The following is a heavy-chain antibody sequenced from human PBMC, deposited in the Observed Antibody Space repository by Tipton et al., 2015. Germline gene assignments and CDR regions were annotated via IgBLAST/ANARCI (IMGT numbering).Heavy chain of an antibody. CDR2: SSTTGDTT. V-gene: IGHV3-11*01. CDR1: GFSLRDYY. Sequence: GSLRLSCAASGFSLRDYYMSWIRQAPGKGLEWLSYSSTTGDTTYYAHSVKGRFIISRDNAKNSLFLQLNSLRADDTAVYYCARHAYGDPQSWFDPWGQGTLVTVSS. D-gene: IGHD4-17*01. J-gene: IGHJ5*02. CDR3: ARHAYGDPQSWFDP.